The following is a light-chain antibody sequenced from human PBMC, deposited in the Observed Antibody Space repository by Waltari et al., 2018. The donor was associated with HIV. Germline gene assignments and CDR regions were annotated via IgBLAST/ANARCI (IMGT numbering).Light chain of an antibody. CDR2: DAS. Sequence: EIVLTQSPGTLSLSLGERATLSCRASQSVNSNFLAWYQHKPGQSPRLLIYDASTRATGIPDKFRGSGSGSDFTLTISRLEPEDFAVYYCQQYAGFPLTFGGGTKVDIK. J-gene: IGKJ4*01. CDR3: QQYAGFPLT. V-gene: IGKV3-20*01. CDR1: QSVNSNF.